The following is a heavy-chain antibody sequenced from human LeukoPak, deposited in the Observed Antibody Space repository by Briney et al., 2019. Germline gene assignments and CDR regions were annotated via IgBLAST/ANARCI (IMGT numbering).Heavy chain of an antibody. CDR2: INGIDGST. Sequence: QPGGSLRLSCVASGFTFSSYAISWVRQAPGKGLEWVSAINGIDGSTYYADSLKGRFTISRDNSKNTLYLQMNSLRAEDTAVYYCASQSPGDCGGDCYTQFFLDYWGQGTLVTVSS. CDR1: GFTFSSYA. D-gene: IGHD2-21*02. J-gene: IGHJ4*02. V-gene: IGHV3-23*01. CDR3: ASQSPGDCGGDCYTQFFLDY.